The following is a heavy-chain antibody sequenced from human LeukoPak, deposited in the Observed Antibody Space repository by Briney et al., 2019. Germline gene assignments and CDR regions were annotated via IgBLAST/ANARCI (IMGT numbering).Heavy chain of an antibody. J-gene: IGHJ4*02. D-gene: IGHD4-11*01. CDR3: ARWGNDYSQFDS. CDR2: VSGSGDNT. V-gene: IGHV3-23*01. CDR1: GFTFNNYA. Sequence: GGSLRLSCAASGFTFNNYAMTWVRQAPGKGLEWVSVVSGSGDNTNYADSVKGRFTISRDNSKNTLFLQMNSLRTEDTAVYFCARWGNDYSQFDSWGQGTLVPVS.